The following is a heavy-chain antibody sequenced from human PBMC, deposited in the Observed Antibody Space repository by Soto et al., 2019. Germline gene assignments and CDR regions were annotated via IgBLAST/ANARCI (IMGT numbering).Heavy chain of an antibody. Sequence: ASVKVSFKASGYTFTSYYMHWVRQAPGQGLEWMGIINPSGGSTSYAQKFQGRVTMTRDTSTSTVYMELSSLRSEDTAVYYCARVISHTLSMPYYYYRMDVSFQAITVTVSS. CDR2: INPSGGST. CDR1: GYTFTSYY. J-gene: IGHJ6*02. CDR3: ARVISHTLSMPYYYYRMDV. V-gene: IGHV1-46*01. D-gene: IGHD3-16*02.